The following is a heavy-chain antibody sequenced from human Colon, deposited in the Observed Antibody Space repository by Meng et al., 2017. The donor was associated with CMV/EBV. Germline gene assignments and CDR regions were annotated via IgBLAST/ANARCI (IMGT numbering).Heavy chain of an antibody. V-gene: IGHV1-2*02. D-gene: IGHD1-26*01. CDR2: INPNSGGT. J-gene: IGHJ3*02. CDR1: GYTFTGYY. CDR3: ARGPDSGSYSGLAFDI. Sequence: ASAMVSCKASGYTFTGYYMHWVRQAPGQGLEWMGWINPNSGGTNYAQKFQGRVTMTRDTSISTAYLELSRLRSDDTAVYYCARGPDSGSYSGLAFDIWGQGTMVTVSS.